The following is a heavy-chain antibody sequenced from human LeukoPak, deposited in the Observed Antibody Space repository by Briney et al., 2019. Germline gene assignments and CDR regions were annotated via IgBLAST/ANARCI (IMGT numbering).Heavy chain of an antibody. CDR1: GGSISSSSYY. J-gene: IGHJ4*02. CDR2: IYYSGST. D-gene: IGHD3-10*01. CDR3: ARRRLLITMVRGGEFDY. V-gene: IGHV4-39*07. Sequence: SETLSLTCTVSGGSISSSSYYWGWIRQPPGKGLEWIGSIYYSGSTYYNPSLKSRVTISVDKSKNQFSLRLRSVTAADTAVYYCARRRLLITMVRGGEFDYWGQGTLVTVSS.